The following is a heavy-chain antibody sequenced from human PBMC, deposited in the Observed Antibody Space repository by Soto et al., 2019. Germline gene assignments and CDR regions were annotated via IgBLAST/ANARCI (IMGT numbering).Heavy chain of an antibody. Sequence: QITLKESGPPLVKPTQTLTLTCTFSGFSLSTSGVGVGWIRQPPGKALEWLALIYWDDDKRYSPSLKSRLTITKDTSKNQVVLTMTNMDPVDTATYYCAHSPQTVWWLPNYFDYWGQGTLVTVSS. J-gene: IGHJ4*02. CDR1: GFSLSTSGVG. D-gene: IGHD5-12*01. V-gene: IGHV2-5*02. CDR2: IYWDDDK. CDR3: AHSPQTVWWLPNYFDY.